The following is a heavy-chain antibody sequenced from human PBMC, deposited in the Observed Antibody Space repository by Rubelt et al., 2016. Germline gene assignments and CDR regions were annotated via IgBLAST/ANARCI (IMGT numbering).Heavy chain of an antibody. Sequence: QVQLVQSGAEVKKPGASVKVSCKASGYTFTSYGISWVRQAPGQGLEWMGWISAYNGNTNYAQKLQGRVTMTTDTTTSTAYMELRSLRSDETAWYYRAREGAFALGSGFEKRSDYWGQGTLVTFSS. V-gene: IGHV1-18*01. D-gene: IGHD3-10*01. CDR3: AREGAFALGSGFEKRSDY. J-gene: IGHJ4*02. CDR1: GYTFTSYG. CDR2: ISAYNGNT.